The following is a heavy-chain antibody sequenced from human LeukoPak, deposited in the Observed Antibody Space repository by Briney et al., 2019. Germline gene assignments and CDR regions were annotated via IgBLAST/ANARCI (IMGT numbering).Heavy chain of an antibody. J-gene: IGHJ3*02. CDR2: IYSGGST. D-gene: IGHD3-22*01. CDR3: ARDGFYDSSGSPSFAFDI. V-gene: IGHV3-53*01. CDR1: GLTVSSNY. Sequence: GGSLRLSCAASGLTVSSNYMSWVRQAPGKGLGWVSVIYSGGSTYYADSVKGRFTIFRDTSKNTVYLQMNSLRAEDTAVYYCARDGFYDSSGSPSFAFDIWGQGTMVTVS.